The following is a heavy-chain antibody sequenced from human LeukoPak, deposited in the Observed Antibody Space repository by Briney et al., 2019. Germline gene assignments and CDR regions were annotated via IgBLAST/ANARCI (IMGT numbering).Heavy chain of an antibody. J-gene: IGHJ5*02. CDR2: INTDGSSI. CDR1: GFTFSSYW. Sequence: GGSLRLSCAASGFTFSSYWMHWVRQAPGKGLVWVSRINTDGSSITYADSVEGRFTISRDNAKNTLYLQMNSLRAENTAVYYCARVLSGSWDWFDPWGQGTLVTVSS. D-gene: IGHD3-22*01. V-gene: IGHV3-74*01. CDR3: ARVLSGSWDWFDP.